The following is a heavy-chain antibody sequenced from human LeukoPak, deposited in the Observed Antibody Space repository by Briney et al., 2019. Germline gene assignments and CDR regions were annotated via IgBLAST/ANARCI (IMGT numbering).Heavy chain of an antibody. J-gene: IGHJ4*02. Sequence: GESLKISCKGSGYSFTSYWIGWVRQMPGKGLEWMGIIYPGDSDTRYSPSFQGQVTISADKSISTAYLQWSSLKASDTAMYYCARLRRRDYYDSSGYYYEYWGQGTLVTVSS. CDR1: GYSFTSYW. CDR2: IYPGDSDT. CDR3: ARLRRRDYYDSSGYYYEY. V-gene: IGHV5-51*01. D-gene: IGHD3-22*01.